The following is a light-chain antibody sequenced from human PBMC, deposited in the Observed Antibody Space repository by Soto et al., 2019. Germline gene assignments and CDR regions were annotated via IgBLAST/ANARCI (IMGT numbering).Light chain of an antibody. CDR3: QKYNSAPLT. Sequence: DIQMTQSPSSLSSSVGDRVTITCRASQAIGNYLAWYQQKPGKVPKVLIYAASTLLSGVPSRFSGSGSGTDFTLTISSLQPEDVATYYCQKYNSAPLTFGPGTKVDIK. CDR1: QAIGNY. CDR2: AAS. J-gene: IGKJ3*01. V-gene: IGKV1-27*01.